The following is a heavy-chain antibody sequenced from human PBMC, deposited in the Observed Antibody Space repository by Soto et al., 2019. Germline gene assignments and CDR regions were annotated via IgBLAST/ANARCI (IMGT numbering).Heavy chain of an antibody. J-gene: IGHJ3*02. CDR3: AHPRGYGVFDAYDI. CDR1: GLSFSTYA. V-gene: IGHV3-23*01. CDR2: IRGSCVGT. D-gene: IGHD4-17*01. Sequence: AGSLRLSFAASGLSFSTYALNWVRQAPGVGLERGSAIRGSCVGTYYADSVKVRFTISRDNSINRLYLQMNSLRTEDTAVYYCAHPRGYGVFDAYDIWGQGTMVTVSS.